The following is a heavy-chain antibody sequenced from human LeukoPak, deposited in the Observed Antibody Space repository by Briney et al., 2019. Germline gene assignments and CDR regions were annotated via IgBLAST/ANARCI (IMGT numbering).Heavy chain of an antibody. V-gene: IGHV4-34*01. CDR1: GGSFSGYF. CDR2: INHSGST. J-gene: IGHJ4*02. CDR3: VRDRVGSHDY. D-gene: IGHD1-26*01. Sequence: SETLSLTCAVYGGSFSGYFWTWIRQPPGKGLEWIGEINHSGSTNYSPSLKSRVTMSLDTSKNQFSLKLNSVTAADTAVYYCVRDRVGSHDYWGQGTQVTVSS.